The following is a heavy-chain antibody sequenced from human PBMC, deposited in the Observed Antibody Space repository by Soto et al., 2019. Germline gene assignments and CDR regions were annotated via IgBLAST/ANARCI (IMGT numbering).Heavy chain of an antibody. V-gene: IGHV3-33*01. CDR2: IWYDGSNK. D-gene: IGHD6-13*01. J-gene: IGHJ4*02. CDR3: ARDAGIAAAGTSSGFDY. Sequence: PGGSLRLSCAASGFTFSSYGMHWVRQAPGKGLEWVAVIWYDGSNKYYADSVKGRFTISRDNSKNTLYLQMNSLRAEDTAVYYCARDAGIAAAGTSSGFDYRGQGTLVTVSS. CDR1: GFTFSSYG.